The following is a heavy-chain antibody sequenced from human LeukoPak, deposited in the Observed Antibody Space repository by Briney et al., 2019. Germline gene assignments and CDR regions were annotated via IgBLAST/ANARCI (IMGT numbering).Heavy chain of an antibody. J-gene: IGHJ4*02. CDR1: GFTFSDYY. CDR3: ARDRLTMVRGLPDY. CDR2: ISSSRRYT. V-gene: IGHV3-11*05. D-gene: IGHD3-10*01. Sequence: GGSLRLSCAVSGFTFSDYYMNWIRHATGHGLEWVSDISSSRRYTNYADSVKGRFTISSDNAKNSLYLQMDSLRAEDTAVYYCARDRLTMVRGLPDYWGQGTLVTVSS.